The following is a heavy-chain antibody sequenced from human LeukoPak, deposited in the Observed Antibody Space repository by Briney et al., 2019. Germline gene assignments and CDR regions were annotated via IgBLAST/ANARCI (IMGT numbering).Heavy chain of an antibody. D-gene: IGHD5-12*01. V-gene: IGHV3-74*01. Sequence: GGPLRLSCAASGFTFSSYWMHWVRQAPGKGLVWVSRINSDGSRTIYADSVKGRFTISRDNAKNTLYLQMNSLRAEDTAVYYCAKQVATIGDYWGQGTLVTISS. CDR2: INSDGSRT. CDR1: GFTFSSYW. CDR3: AKQVATIGDY. J-gene: IGHJ4*02.